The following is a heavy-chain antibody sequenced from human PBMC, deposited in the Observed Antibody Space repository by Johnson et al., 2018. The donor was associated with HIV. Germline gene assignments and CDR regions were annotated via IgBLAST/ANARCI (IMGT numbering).Heavy chain of an antibody. CDR1: W. V-gene: IGHV3-15*01. CDR3: TTDLELAGLWFGELWDDAFEI. D-gene: IGHD3-10*01. CDR2: IKSKTDGGTT. J-gene: IGHJ3*02. Sequence: WMSWVRQAPGKGLEWVGRIKSKTDGGTTDYAAPVKGRFTISRDDSKNTLYLQMNSLKTEDTAVYYCTTDLELAGLWFGELWDDAFEIWGQGTMVTVSS.